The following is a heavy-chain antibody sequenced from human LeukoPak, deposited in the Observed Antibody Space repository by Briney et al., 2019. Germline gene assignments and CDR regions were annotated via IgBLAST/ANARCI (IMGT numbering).Heavy chain of an antibody. CDR3: ASNIGYCSGGSCYSSNYYYYMDV. CDR2: IYTSGST. Sequence: SETLSLTCAVYGGSFSGYYWSWIRQPAGKGLEWIGRIYTSGSTNYNPSLKSRVAISVDTSKNQFSLKLSSVTAADTAVYYCASNIGYCSGGSCYSSNYYYYMDVWGKGTTVTVSS. D-gene: IGHD2-15*01. J-gene: IGHJ6*03. CDR1: GGSFSGYY. V-gene: IGHV4-59*10.